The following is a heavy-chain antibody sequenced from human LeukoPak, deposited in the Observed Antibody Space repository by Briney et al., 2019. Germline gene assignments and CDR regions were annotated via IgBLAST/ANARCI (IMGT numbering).Heavy chain of an antibody. V-gene: IGHV3-33*01. D-gene: IGHD2-2*01. CDR3: ARDTVVPAVIYYYGMDV. CDR2: IWYDGSNK. J-gene: IGHJ6*01. CDR1: GFTFSSHR. Sequence: PGGSLRLSCSASGFTFSSHRMLGVRQAPGKGLERVAVIWYDGSNKYYADSVKGRFTISRDNSKNTLYLQMNSLRAEDTAVYYCARDTVVPAVIYYYGMDVCGEGTTVTVSS.